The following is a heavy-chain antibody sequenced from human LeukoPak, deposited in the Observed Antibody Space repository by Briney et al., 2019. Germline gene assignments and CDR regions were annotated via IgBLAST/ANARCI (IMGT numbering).Heavy chain of an antibody. V-gene: IGHV3-15*01. J-gene: IGHJ4*02. CDR2: IKAKAHGGTI. D-gene: IGHD3-10*01. CDR1: GFTFINAW. Sequence: PGGSLRLSCAASGFTFINAWMAWVRQAPGKGLEWVGRIKAKAHGGTIEYAAPVKGRFTISRDDSKNTLYLQMNSLKTEDTAVYYCAKDHGSLGSGLNWGQGTLVTVSS. CDR3: AKDHGSLGSGLN.